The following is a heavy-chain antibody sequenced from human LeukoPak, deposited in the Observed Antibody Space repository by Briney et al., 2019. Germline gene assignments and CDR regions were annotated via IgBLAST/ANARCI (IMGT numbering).Heavy chain of an antibody. D-gene: IGHD3-10*01. V-gene: IGHV4-4*07. CDR3: ARASITMVRGVIHPIYYYYYYMDV. CDR1: GGSISSYY. CDR2: IYTSGST. J-gene: IGHJ6*03. Sequence: SETLSLTCTVSGGSISSYYWSWIRQPAGKGLEWIGRIYTSGSTNYNPSLKSRVTISVDTSKNQFSLKLSSVTAADTAVYYCARASITMVRGVIHPIYYYYYYMDVWGKGTTVTIPS.